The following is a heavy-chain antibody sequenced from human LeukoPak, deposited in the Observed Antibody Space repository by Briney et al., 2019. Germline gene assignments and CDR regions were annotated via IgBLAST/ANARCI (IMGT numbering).Heavy chain of an antibody. J-gene: IGHJ6*03. CDR3: ARDGGVGDYYMDV. V-gene: IGHV1-2*02. D-gene: IGHD3-16*01. CDR2: INPNSGGA. Sequence: ASVKVSCKASGYTFTGYYMHWVRQAPGQGLEWMGWINPNSGGANYAQKFQGRVTMTRDTSISTAYMELSRLRSDDTAVYYCARDGGVGDYYMDVWGKGTTVTVSS. CDR1: GYTFTGYY.